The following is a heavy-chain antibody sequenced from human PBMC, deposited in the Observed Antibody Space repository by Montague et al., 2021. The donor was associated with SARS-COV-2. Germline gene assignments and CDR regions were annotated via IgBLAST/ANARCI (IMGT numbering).Heavy chain of an antibody. CDR2: IYYTGET. J-gene: IGHJ4*02. Sequence: SEFLSLTCSFSGRSIRSYYWSWIRLPPGKALEWLGYIYYTGETTHNPSLKSRVTISVDTSRSQFSLRLTSVTAADTAVYFCARFWSGYVDKWSQGTLVTVSS. CDR1: GRSIRSYY. CDR3: ARFWSGYVDK. D-gene: IGHD3-3*01. V-gene: IGHV4-59*01.